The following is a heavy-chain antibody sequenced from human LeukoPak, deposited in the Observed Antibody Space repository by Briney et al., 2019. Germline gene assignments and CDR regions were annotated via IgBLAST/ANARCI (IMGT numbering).Heavy chain of an antibody. CDR1: GGSISSYY. Sequence: PSETLSLTCTVSGGSISSYYWSWIRQPPGKGLEWIGYIYYSGSTNYNPSLKSRVTISVDTSKNQFSLKLSSVTAADTAVYYCARSLRFLAGGYFDYWGQGTLVTVSS. J-gene: IGHJ4*02. D-gene: IGHD3-3*01. V-gene: IGHV4-59*12. CDR2: IYYSGST. CDR3: ARSLRFLAGGYFDY.